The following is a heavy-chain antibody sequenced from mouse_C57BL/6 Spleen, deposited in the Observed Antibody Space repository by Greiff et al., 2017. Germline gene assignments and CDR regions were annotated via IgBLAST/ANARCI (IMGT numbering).Heavy chain of an antibody. CDR3: ARKGVYGNYAWVAY. J-gene: IGHJ3*01. CDR2: IDPNSGGT. CDR1: GYTFTSYW. V-gene: IGHV1-72*01. D-gene: IGHD2-1*01. Sequence: QVQLQQPGAELVKPGASVKLSCKASGYTFTSYWMHWVKQRPGRGLEWIGRIDPNSGGTKYNEKFKSKATLTVDKPSSTAYMQLSSLTSEDSAVYYCARKGVYGNYAWVAYWGQGTLVTVSA.